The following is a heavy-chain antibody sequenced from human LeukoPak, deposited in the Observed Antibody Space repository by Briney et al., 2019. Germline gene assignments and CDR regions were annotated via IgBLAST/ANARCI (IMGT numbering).Heavy chain of an antibody. CDR3: ARVSSSSFYYDWFFDL. V-gene: IGHV3-23*01. Sequence: GGSLRLSCAASGFTFSSYAMSWVRQAPGKGLEWVSAISGSGGSTYYADSVKGRFTISRDNSKNTLYLQMNSLRAEDTAVYYCARVSSSSFYYDWFFDLWGRGTLVTVSS. CDR2: ISGSGGST. CDR1: GFTFSSYA. J-gene: IGHJ2*01. D-gene: IGHD3-22*01.